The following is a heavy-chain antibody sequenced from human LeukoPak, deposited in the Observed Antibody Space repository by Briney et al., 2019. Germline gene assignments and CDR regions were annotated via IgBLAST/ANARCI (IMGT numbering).Heavy chain of an antibody. V-gene: IGHV3-74*01. CDR2: IRSDGIST. CDR3: ARDRHYGLDV. Sequence: GGSLRLSCAASGFTFSSDWMHWVRQAPGKGLVWVSHIRSDGISTTYADSVKGRFTISRDNAKNTLYLQMNSLRAEDTAVYYCARDRHYGLDVWGQGTTVTVSS. D-gene: IGHD6-6*01. J-gene: IGHJ6*02. CDR1: GFTFSSDW.